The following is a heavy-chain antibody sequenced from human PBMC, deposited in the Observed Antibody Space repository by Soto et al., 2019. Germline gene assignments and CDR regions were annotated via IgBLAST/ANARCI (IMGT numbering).Heavy chain of an antibody. V-gene: IGHV4-39*01. J-gene: IGHJ4*02. D-gene: IGHD4-17*01. CDR2: IYYSGST. CDR1: GGSISSSSYY. Sequence: SETLSLTCTVSGGSISSSSYYWGWIRQPPGKGLEWIGSIYYSGSTYYNPSLKSRVTISVDTSKNQFSLKLSSVTAADTAVYYCARQSIGDSSFGYFDYWGQGTLVTVSS. CDR3: ARQSIGDSSFGYFDY.